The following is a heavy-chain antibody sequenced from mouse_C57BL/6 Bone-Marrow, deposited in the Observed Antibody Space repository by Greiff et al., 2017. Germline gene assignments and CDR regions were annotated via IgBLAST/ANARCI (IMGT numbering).Heavy chain of an antibody. J-gene: IGHJ4*01. CDR1: GYTFTSYG. V-gene: IGHV1-81*01. CDR2: IYPRSGNT. CDR3: ARGEASYYDGSKCMDY. Sequence: QVQLQQPGAELARPGASVKLSCKASGYTFTSYGIRWVKQRTGQGLEWIGEIYPRSGNTNYNEKFKGKATLTVDKSSSAAYIELRSLTSEDAAVYVYARGEASYYDGSKCMDYWGQGTSVTVSS. D-gene: IGHD1-1*01.